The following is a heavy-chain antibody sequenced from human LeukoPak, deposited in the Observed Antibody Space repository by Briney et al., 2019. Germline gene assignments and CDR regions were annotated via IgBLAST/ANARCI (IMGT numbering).Heavy chain of an antibody. J-gene: IGHJ1*01. Sequence: ASVKVSCKASGYTFTSYGISWVRPAPGQGLEWMGWISAYNGNTNYAQKLQGRVTMTTDTSTSTAYMELRSLRSDDTAVYYCARGYDFWSGLEYFQHWGQGTLVTVSS. CDR3: ARGYDFWSGLEYFQH. CDR2: ISAYNGNT. CDR1: GYTFTSYG. V-gene: IGHV1-18*01. D-gene: IGHD3-3*01.